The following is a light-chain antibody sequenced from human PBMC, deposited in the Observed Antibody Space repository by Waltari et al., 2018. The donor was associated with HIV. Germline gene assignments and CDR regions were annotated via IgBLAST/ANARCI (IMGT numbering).Light chain of an antibody. V-gene: IGLV1-44*01. J-gene: IGLJ2*01. Sequence: QSVLTQPPSASGTPGPRATIPCSGRSSNLGRNIVNCYQQLPGTAPKLLIYSNNQRPSGVPDRFSGSKSGTSASLAISGLQSEDEADYYCAAWDDSLNGVVFGGGTKLTVL. CDR3: AAWDDSLNGVV. CDR2: SNN. CDR1: SSNLGRNI.